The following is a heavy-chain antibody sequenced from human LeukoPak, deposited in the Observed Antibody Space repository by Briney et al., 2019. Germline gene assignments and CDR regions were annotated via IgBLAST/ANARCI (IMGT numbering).Heavy chain of an antibody. CDR1: GFTFSSYG. V-gene: IGHV3-30*02. J-gene: IGHJ4*02. Sequence: GGSLRLSCAASGFTFSSYGMHWVRQAPGKGLEWVAFIRYDGSNKYYADSVKGRFTISRDNSKNTLYLQMNSLRAEDTAVYYCAKGLGYCSSTSCEQPYWGQGTLVTVSS. CDR2: IRYDGSNK. CDR3: AKGLGYCSSTSCEQPY. D-gene: IGHD2-2*01.